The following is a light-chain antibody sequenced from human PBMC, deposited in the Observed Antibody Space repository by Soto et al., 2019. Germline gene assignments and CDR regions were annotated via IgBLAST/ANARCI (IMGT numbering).Light chain of an antibody. CDR2: EVS. Sequence: QSALTQPPSASGSPGQSVTISCTGTSSDVGGYNYVSWYQQHPGKAPKLMIYEVSKRPSGVPDRFSGSKSGNTASLTVSGLQGEDEADYYCSSYAGSNNLVFGGGTKLTV. CDR1: SSDVGGYNY. CDR3: SSYAGSNNLV. J-gene: IGLJ2*01. V-gene: IGLV2-8*01.